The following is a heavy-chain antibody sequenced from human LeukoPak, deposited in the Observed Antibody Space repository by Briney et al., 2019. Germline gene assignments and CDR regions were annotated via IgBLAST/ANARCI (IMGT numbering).Heavy chain of an antibody. CDR3: ARSRTSYYDSSAYRPHYFDY. V-gene: IGHV3-9*01. Sequence: PGGSLRLSCAASGFTFDDYAMHWVRQAPGKGLEWVSGISWNSGSIGYADSVKGRFTISRDNAKNSLYLQMNSLRAEDTALYYCARSRTSYYDSSAYRPHYFDYWGQGTLVTVSS. D-gene: IGHD3-22*01. CDR1: GFTFDDYA. J-gene: IGHJ4*02. CDR2: ISWNSGSI.